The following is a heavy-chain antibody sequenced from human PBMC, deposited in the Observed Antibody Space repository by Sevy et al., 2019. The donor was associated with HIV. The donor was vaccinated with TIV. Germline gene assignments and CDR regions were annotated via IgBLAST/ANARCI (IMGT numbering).Heavy chain of an antibody. Sequence: ASMKVSCKASGYTFTSYDINWVRQATGQGLEWMGWMNPNSGNTGYAQKFQGRVTMTRNTSISTAYMELSSLRSEDTAVYYCARCDDGSGSYPFDYWGQGTLVTVSS. CDR1: GYTFTSYD. J-gene: IGHJ4*02. CDR3: ARCDDGSGSYPFDY. CDR2: MNPNSGNT. D-gene: IGHD3-10*01. V-gene: IGHV1-8*01.